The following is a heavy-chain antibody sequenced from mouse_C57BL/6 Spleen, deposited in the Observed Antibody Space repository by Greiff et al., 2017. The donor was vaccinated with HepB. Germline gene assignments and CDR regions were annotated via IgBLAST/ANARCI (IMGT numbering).Heavy chain of an antibody. Sequence: VQLQQPGTELVKPGASVKLSCKASGYTFTSYWMHWVKQRPGQGLEWIGNINPSNGGTNYNEKFKSKATLPVDKSSSTAYMQLSSLTSEDSAVYYCARSDDDGYYWYFDVWGTGTTVTVSS. J-gene: IGHJ1*03. CDR1: GYTFTSYW. D-gene: IGHD2-3*01. CDR3: ARSDDDGYYWYFDV. V-gene: IGHV1-53*01. CDR2: INPSNGGT.